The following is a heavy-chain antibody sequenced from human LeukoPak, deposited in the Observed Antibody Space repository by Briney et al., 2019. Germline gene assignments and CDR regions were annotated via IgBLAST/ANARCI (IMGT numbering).Heavy chain of an antibody. CDR3: ARDALTHCDY. Sequence: RGSRRLSCAASGFTVSNNYMSWVRQAPGKGLEWVSVIYSGGSTYYADSMKGRCTISRDNSKNTLFLQMNNLRAEDTAVYYCARDALTHCDYWGQGTLVAASS. J-gene: IGHJ4*02. V-gene: IGHV3-53*01. CDR2: IYSGGST. CDR1: GFTVSNNY. D-gene: IGHD4/OR15-4a*01.